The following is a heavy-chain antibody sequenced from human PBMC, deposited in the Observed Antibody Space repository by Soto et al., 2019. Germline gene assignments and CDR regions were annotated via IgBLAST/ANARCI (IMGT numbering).Heavy chain of an antibody. J-gene: IGHJ5*02. Sequence: SETLSLTYAVSGGSISGGGYSWSWIRQPPGKGLEWIGYIYHSGSTYYNPSLKSRVTISVDRSKNQFSLKLSSVTAADTAVYYCARVPGPWGQGTLVTVS. V-gene: IGHV4-30-2*01. D-gene: IGHD7-27*01. CDR1: GGSISGGGYS. CDR2: IYHSGST. CDR3: ARVPGP.